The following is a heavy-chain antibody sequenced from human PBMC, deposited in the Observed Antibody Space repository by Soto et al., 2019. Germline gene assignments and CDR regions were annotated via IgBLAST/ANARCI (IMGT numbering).Heavy chain of an antibody. CDR3: ARDWSSSWSFGGWFDP. V-gene: IGHV4-31*03. CDR2: IYYSGST. J-gene: IGHJ5*02. Sequence: PSETLSLTCTVSGGSISSGGYYWSWIRQHPGKGLEWIGYIYYSGSTYYNPSLKSRVTISVDTSKNQFSLKLSSVTAADTAVYYCARDWSSSWSFGGWFDPWGQGTLVTVSS. CDR1: GGSISSGGYY. D-gene: IGHD6-13*01.